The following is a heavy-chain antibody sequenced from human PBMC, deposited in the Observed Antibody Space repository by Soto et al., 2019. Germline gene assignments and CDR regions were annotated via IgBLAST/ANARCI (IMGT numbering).Heavy chain of an antibody. D-gene: IGHD1-26*01. Sequence: QVQLVQSGAEVKKPGASVKVSCKASGYTFTGYYMHWVRQAPGQGLEWMGWINPNSGGTNYAPKFQGSVTMTRDTSISTAYMELSRLRSDDTAVYYCARATYSGTYYVFDYWGQGTLVTVSS. V-gene: IGHV1-2*04. J-gene: IGHJ4*02. CDR2: INPNSGGT. CDR1: GYTFTGYY. CDR3: ARATYSGTYYVFDY.